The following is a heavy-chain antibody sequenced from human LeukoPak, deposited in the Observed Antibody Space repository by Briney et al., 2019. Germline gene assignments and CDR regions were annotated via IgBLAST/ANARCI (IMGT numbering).Heavy chain of an antibody. J-gene: IGHJ3*02. CDR2: INHSGST. D-gene: IGHD3-22*01. CDR1: GGSFSGYY. CDR3: ARPQYYYDSSGYYYWRGAFDI. V-gene: IGHV4-34*01. Sequence: PSETLSLTCAVYGGSFSGYYWSWIRQPPGKGLEWIGEINHSGSTNYNPSLKSRVTISVDTSKNQFSLKLSSVTAADTAVYYCARPQYYYDSSGYYYWRGAFDIWGQGTMVTVSS.